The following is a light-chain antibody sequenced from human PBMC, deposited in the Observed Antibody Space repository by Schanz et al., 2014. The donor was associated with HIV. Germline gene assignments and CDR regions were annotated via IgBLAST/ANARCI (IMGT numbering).Light chain of an antibody. CDR3: SSYVGKAMV. V-gene: IGLV2-8*01. Sequence: QSALTQPPSASGSPGQSVTISCTGTSSTVGDYNWVSWHQQHPGRAPKVIIYEVTKRPSGVPDRFSGSKSGNTASLTVSGLQAGDEADYYCSSYVGKAMVFGGGTQLTVL. J-gene: IGLJ3*02. CDR1: SSTVGDYNW. CDR2: EVT.